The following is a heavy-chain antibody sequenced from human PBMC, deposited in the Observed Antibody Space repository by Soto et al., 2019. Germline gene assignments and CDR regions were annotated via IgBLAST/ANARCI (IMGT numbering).Heavy chain of an antibody. D-gene: IGHD3-3*01. CDR1: GESISISNW. CDR2: IYHSGNT. CDR3: ARENDFWSGPNGMDV. Sequence: SETLSLTCAVSGESISISNWGSWVRQPPGKGLEWIGEIYHSGNTKYNPSLKSRVTISVDKSKNQFSLKLNSVTAADTAVYYCARENDFWSGPNGMDVWGQGTTVTVSS. V-gene: IGHV4-4*02. J-gene: IGHJ6*02.